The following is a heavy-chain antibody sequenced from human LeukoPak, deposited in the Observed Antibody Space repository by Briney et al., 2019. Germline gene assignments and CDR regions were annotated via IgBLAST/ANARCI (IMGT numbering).Heavy chain of an antibody. V-gene: IGHV3-9*01. CDR2: IAWNSGNT. J-gene: IGHJ4*02. CDR1: GVTFDNYA. Sequence: PGRSLRLSCAASGVTFDNYAMHWVRQTPGKGLEWFSGIAWNSGNTGFADSVKGRFTISRDNAENSLYLQMNSLTPEDTAFYFCAKDMNSYGSGSSYNPWGPFDSWGQGTLVTVSS. D-gene: IGHD3-10*01. CDR3: AKDMNSYGSGSSYNPWGPFDS.